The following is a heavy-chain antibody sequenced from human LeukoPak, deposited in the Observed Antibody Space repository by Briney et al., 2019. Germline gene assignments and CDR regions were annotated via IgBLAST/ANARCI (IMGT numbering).Heavy chain of an antibody. CDR1: GGSFSGYY. D-gene: IGHD3-22*01. CDR3: ARVAPGDYDSSGYPEYYFDY. V-gene: IGHV4-34*12. CDR2: IIHSGST. Sequence: SETLSLTCAVYGGSFSGYYWSWIRQPPGKGLGWIGEIIHSGSTNYNPSLKSRVTISVDTSKNQFSLKLSSVTAADTAVYYCARVAPGDYDSSGYPEYYFDYWGQGTLVTVSS. J-gene: IGHJ4*02.